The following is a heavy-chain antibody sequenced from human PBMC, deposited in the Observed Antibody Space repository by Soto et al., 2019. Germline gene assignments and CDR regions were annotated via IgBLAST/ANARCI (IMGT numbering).Heavy chain of an antibody. Sequence: EVQLVESGGGLVQPGRSLRLSCAASGFTFDDYAMHWVRQAPGKGLEWVSGISWNSGSRGYADSVKGRFTISRDNAKKSXXLQMSSLRAEDTALYYCAKDQDYGGDIYYYYGLDVWGQGTTVTVSS. V-gene: IGHV3-9*01. CDR1: GFTFDDYA. J-gene: IGHJ6*02. D-gene: IGHD4-17*01. CDR3: AKDQDYGGDIYYYYGLDV. CDR2: ISWNSGSR.